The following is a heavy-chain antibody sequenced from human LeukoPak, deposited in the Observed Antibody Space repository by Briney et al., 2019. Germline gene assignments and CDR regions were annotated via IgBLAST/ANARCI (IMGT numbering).Heavy chain of an antibody. V-gene: IGHV3-23*01. CDR3: ARVTSYYYNTSGDYYFDH. J-gene: IGHJ4*02. D-gene: IGHD3-22*01. CDR1: GFTFSSCA. Sequence: PGGSLRLSCAASGFTFSSCAMTWVRQAPGKGLEWVSAISGGGRTWYADSVKGRFTISRDNSKNTLYLQMNSLRAEDTAVYYCARVTSYYYNTSGDYYFDHWGQGALVTVSS. CDR2: ISGGGRT.